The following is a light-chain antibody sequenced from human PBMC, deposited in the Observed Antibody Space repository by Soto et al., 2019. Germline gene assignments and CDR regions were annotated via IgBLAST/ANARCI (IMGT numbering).Light chain of an antibody. CDR3: SSYSTNSTPLV. Sequence: QSALTQPASVSGSPGQSITISCTGTSSDVGGYQYVSWYQHQPGKAPKLMIYEVNNRPSGVSNRFSGSKSGNTASLTISGLQAEDEADYYCSSYSTNSTPLVFGSGTKLTVL. V-gene: IGLV2-14*01. CDR2: EVN. J-gene: IGLJ1*01. CDR1: SSDVGGYQY.